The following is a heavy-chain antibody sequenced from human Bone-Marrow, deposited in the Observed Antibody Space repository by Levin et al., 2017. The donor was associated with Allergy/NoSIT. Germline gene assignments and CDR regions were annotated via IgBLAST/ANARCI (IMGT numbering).Heavy chain of an antibody. CDR3: ARDPTAATAPSLFDY. D-gene: IGHD2-21*02. J-gene: IGHJ4*02. CDR2: IDSSSGTI. V-gene: IGHV3-48*01. Sequence: PGGSLRLSCAASGFTFSSYSMIWARRAPGKGLEWVSYIDSSSGTIYYTDSVTGRFTISRDNAKNSLYLQMSSLTAEDSAMYYCARDPTAATAPSLFDYWGQGTLVTVAS. CDR1: GFTFSSYS.